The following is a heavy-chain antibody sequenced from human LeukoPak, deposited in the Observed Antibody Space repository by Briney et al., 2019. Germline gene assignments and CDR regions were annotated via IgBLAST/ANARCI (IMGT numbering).Heavy chain of an antibody. Sequence: GGSLRLSCAASGFTFSSYAMSWVRQAPGKGLEWVSAISGSGGSTYYADSVKGRFTISRDNSKNTLYLQMNSLRAEDTAVYYCAKDRAYNWNTGAYNWFDPWGQGTLVTVSS. CDR3: AKDRAYNWNTGAYNWFDP. D-gene: IGHD1/OR15-1a*01. CDR2: ISGSGGST. V-gene: IGHV3-23*01. J-gene: IGHJ5*02. CDR1: GFTFSSYA.